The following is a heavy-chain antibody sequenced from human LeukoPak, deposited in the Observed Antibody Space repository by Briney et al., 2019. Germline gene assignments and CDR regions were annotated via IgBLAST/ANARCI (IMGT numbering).Heavy chain of an antibody. J-gene: IGHJ4*02. CDR2: ISYDGSNK. CDR1: GFTFSSYA. CDR3: ARATARGYGYSDY. D-gene: IGHD5-12*01. V-gene: IGHV3-30-3*01. Sequence: GGSLRPSCAASGFTFSSYAMHWVRQAPGKGLEWVAVISYDGSNKYYADSVKGRFTISRDNSKNTLYLQMNSLRAEDTAVYYCARATARGYGYSDYWGQGTLVTVSS.